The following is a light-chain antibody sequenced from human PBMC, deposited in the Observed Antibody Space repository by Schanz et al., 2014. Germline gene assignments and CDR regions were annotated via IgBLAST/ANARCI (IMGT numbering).Light chain of an antibody. CDR3: CSYAGSYTF. CDR1: SSDVGGYNY. CDR2: DVS. Sequence: QSALTQPRSVSGSPGQSVTISCTGTSSDVGGYNYVSWYQQYPGKAPKLMIYDVSKRPSGVPDRFSGSKSGNTASLTISGLQAEDEADYYCCSYAGSYTFFGTGTKVTVL. J-gene: IGLJ1*01. V-gene: IGLV2-11*01.